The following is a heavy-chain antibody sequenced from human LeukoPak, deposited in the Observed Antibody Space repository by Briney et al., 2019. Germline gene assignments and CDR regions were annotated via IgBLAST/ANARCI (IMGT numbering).Heavy chain of an antibody. CDR1: GFTFSSYW. J-gene: IGHJ6*02. D-gene: IGHD3-3*01. V-gene: IGHV3-74*01. CDR3: ARELREWLTPGLYYYYGMDV. CDR2: INSDGGST. Sequence: PGGSLRLSCAASGFTFSSYWMHWVRQAPGKGLVWVSRINSDGGSTSYADSVKGRFTISRDNAKNTLYLQMNSLRAEDTAVYYCARELREWLTPGLYYYYGMDVWGQGTTVTVSS.